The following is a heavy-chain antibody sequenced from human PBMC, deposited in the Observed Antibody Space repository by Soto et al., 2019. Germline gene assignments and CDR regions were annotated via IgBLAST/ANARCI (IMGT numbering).Heavy chain of an antibody. J-gene: IGHJ5*02. CDR3: AKDLTRQLAYWLDP. Sequence: ASVKVSCKSSGFSFTGYYIHWLRQAPGQGLEWMGWINAHSGGTEYAQKFQGRVTLTRDTSIATAYLTLTSLTSDDTALYYCAKDLTRQLAYWLDPWGQGTQVTVSS. CDR2: INAHSGGT. V-gene: IGHV1-2*02. D-gene: IGHD6-6*01. CDR1: GFSFTGYY.